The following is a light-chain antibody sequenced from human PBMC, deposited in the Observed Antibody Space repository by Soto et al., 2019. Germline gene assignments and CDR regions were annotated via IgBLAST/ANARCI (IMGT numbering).Light chain of an antibody. CDR1: QSVTSN. CDR3: EQYNNWWLT. J-gene: IGKJ4*01. Sequence: ELVLTQSPATLSVSPGERATLSCRTSQSVTSNLAWYQQKPGQPPRRLIYGASTRATGIPARFSGSGSGTAFTLTISSLQSEEFVVYYCEQYNNWWLTFGGGTKVESK. V-gene: IGKV3-15*01. CDR2: GAS.